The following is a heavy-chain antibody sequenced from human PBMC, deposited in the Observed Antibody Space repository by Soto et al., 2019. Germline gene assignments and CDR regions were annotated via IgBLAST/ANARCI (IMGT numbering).Heavy chain of an antibody. D-gene: IGHD4-17*01. V-gene: IGHV4-34*01. Sequence: SSTLSLTCAGYVGSFIGYYWSWIRPPPGKGLEWIGEINHSGSTNYNPSLKSRVTISVDTSKNQFSLKLSSVTAADTAVYYCARGRIGSTVVTLRDHRPRYFDRWGRRTLVTVSS. J-gene: IGHJ2*01. CDR3: ARGRIGSTVVTLRDHRPRYFDR. CDR2: INHSGST. CDR1: VGSFIGYY.